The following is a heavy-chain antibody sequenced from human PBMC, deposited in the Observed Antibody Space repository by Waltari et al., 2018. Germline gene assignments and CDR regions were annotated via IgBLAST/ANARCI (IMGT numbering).Heavy chain of an antibody. CDR3: AKGGFGELPPFSFDY. CDR2: ISWNSGSI. D-gene: IGHD3-10*01. CDR1: GFTFDDYA. J-gene: IGHJ4*02. V-gene: IGHV3-9*01. Sequence: EVQLVESGGGLVQPGRSLRLSCAASGFTFDDYAMHWVRQAPGKGLGWVSGISWNSGSIGYADSVKGRFTISRDNAKNSLYLQMNSLRAEDTALYYCAKGGFGELPPFSFDYWGQGTLVTVSS.